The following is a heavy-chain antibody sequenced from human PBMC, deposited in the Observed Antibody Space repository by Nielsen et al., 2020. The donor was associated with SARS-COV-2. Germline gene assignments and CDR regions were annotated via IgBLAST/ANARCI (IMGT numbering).Heavy chain of an antibody. CDR1: GYTFTSYD. Sequence: ASVKVSCKASGYTFTSYDINWVRQATGQGLEWMGWMNPNSGNTGYSQKFQGRVTITRDTSASTAYMELSSLRSEDTAVYYCARDRSGYYSDYFDYWGQEALVTVSS. CDR2: MNPNSGNT. V-gene: IGHV1-8*01. J-gene: IGHJ4*02. CDR3: ARDRSGYYSDYFDY. D-gene: IGHD3-22*01.